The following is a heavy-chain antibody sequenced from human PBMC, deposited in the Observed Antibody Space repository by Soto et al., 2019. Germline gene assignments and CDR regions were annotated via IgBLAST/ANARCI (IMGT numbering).Heavy chain of an antibody. CDR3: ARDPPSNYDFWSGYHNWFDP. CDR1: GYTFTSYG. CDR2: ISAYNGNT. J-gene: IGHJ5*02. Sequence: ASGKVSCKASGYTFTSYGISWVRQAPGQGLEWMGWISAYNGNTNYAQKLQGRVTMTTDTSTSTAYMELRSLRSDDTAVYYCARDPPSNYDFWSGYHNWFDPCGQGTLVTVSS. V-gene: IGHV1-18*01. D-gene: IGHD3-3*01.